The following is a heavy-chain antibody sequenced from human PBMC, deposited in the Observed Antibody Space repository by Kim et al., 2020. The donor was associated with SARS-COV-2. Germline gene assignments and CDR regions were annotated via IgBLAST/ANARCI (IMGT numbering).Heavy chain of an antibody. V-gene: IGHV4-59*08. Sequence: SETLSLTCTVSGRSISGYYWSWIRQPPGKGLECIGYIYYSGSTNYNPSLKSRVTISVDTSKNQVSLKLSSVTAADTAGYYCARRSAGAGWFDPWGQGTLVTVSS. J-gene: IGHJ5*02. D-gene: IGHD3-10*01. CDR1: GRSISGYY. CDR3: ARRSAGAGWFDP. CDR2: IYYSGST.